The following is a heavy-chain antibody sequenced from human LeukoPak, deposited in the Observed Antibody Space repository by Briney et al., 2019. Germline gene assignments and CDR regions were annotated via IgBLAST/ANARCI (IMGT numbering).Heavy chain of an antibody. CDR2: IHTSSNTI. D-gene: IGHD6-13*01. Sequence: GGSLRLSCAASGFTFSSHSMNWVRQAPGKGLEWISYIHTSSNTIYYADSVRGRFTISRDNAKNTLFLQVNSLRAEDTAVYYCARAAAAAYEYFQHWGQGTLVTVSS. CDR3: ARAAAAAYEYFQH. V-gene: IGHV3-48*04. J-gene: IGHJ1*01. CDR1: GFTFSSHS.